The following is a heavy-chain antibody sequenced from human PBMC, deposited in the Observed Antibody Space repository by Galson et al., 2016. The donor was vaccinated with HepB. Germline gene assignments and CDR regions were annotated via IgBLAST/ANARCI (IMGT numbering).Heavy chain of an antibody. CDR3: ARDYSSSSRYNYFDY. D-gene: IGHD6-6*01. CDR1: GFTVSSNY. CDR2: IYSGGST. V-gene: IGHV3-53*01. Sequence: SLRLSCAASGFTVSSNYMSWVRQAPGKGLEWVSVIYSGGSTYYADSVKGLFTISRDNSKKTMYRQMNSLRAEDTAVYYCARDYSSSSRYNYFDYWGQGTLVTVSS. J-gene: IGHJ4*02.